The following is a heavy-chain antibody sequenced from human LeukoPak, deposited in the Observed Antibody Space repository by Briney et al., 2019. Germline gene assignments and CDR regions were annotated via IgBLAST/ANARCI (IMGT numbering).Heavy chain of an antibody. Sequence: ASVKVSCKASGYTFTSYDINWVRQATGQGLEWMGWMNPNSGNTGYAQKFQGRVTMTRNTSISTAYMELSSLRSEDTAVYYCAASGFGFGELPSYFYYYMDVWGKGTPVTISS. D-gene: IGHD3-10*01. CDR1: GYTFTSYD. J-gene: IGHJ6*03. V-gene: IGHV1-8*01. CDR3: AASGFGFGELPSYFYYYMDV. CDR2: MNPNSGNT.